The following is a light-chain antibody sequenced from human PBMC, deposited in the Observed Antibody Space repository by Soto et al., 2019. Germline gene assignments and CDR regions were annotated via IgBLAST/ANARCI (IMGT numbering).Light chain of an antibody. J-gene: IGKJ4*01. V-gene: IGKV3-11*01. CDR3: QQRSSGVT. Sequence: EIVLTRSPATLSLSPGERATLSCRASQSVSSYLAWYQQKPGQAPRLLIYDSSNRATGIPGRFSGSGSGTDFTLTISSLEPEDFAVYYCQQRSSGVTFGGGTKVEI. CDR2: DSS. CDR1: QSVSSY.